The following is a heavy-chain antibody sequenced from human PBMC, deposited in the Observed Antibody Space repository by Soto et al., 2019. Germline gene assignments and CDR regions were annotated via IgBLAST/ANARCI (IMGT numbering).Heavy chain of an antibody. J-gene: IGHJ6*02. CDR1: GDTFKNCV. D-gene: IGHD7-27*01. V-gene: IGHV1-69*01. CDR3: AAELGFGKLAVV. Sequence: QVQVVQSGVEVRRPGSSVKVSCKASGDTFKNCVISWVRQAPGQGLEWMGGIIPLFGTTDFAQRFQGRLTIPTDESTTRAYMELSRLRSEDTATYYCAAELGFGKLAVVWGQGTTVIVSS. CDR2: IIPLFGTT.